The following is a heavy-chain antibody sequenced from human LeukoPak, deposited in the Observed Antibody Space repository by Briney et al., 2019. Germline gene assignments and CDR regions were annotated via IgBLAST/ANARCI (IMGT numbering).Heavy chain of an antibody. CDR1: GYSISSGYY. D-gene: IGHD2-8*01. CDR2: IYHSGST. J-gene: IGHJ5*02. CDR3: ARVIESVLNWFDP. V-gene: IGHV4-38-2*02. Sequence: SQTLSLTCTVSGYSISSGYYWGWIRQPPGKGLEWIGSIYHSGSTYYNPSLKSRVTISVDTSKNQFSLKLSSVTAADTAVYYCARVIESVLNWFDPWGQGTLVTVSS.